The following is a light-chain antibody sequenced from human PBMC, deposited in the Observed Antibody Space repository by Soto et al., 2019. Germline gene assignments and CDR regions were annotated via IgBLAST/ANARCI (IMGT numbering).Light chain of an antibody. CDR2: EVT. CDR1: SSDVGAYNY. CDR3: TSYSSSSPVL. Sequence: QSVLTQPASVSGSLGQSITISCTGTSSDVGAYNYVSWYKQHPDKAPKLLIFEVTNRPSGVSGRFSGSKSGITASLSISGLQPEDEADYYCTSYSSSSPVLFGGGTQLTVL. V-gene: IGLV2-14*01. J-gene: IGLJ2*01.